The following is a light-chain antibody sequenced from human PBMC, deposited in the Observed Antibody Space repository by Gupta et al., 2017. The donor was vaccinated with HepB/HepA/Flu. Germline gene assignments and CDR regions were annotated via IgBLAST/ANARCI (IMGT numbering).Light chain of an antibody. CDR3: QQSYSTPPLT. CDR2: AAS. J-gene: IGKJ4*01. CDR1: QSISSY. Sequence: IQMNPSPSSLSRSVGDRVTITRRANQSISSYLNWYQQKPGKAPKLLIYAASSLQSGVPSRFSGSGSGTDFTLTISSLQPEDVATYYCQQSYSTPPLTFGGGTKVEIK. V-gene: IGKV1-39*01.